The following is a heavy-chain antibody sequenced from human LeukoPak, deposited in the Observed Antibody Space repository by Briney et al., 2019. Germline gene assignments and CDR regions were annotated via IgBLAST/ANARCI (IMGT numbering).Heavy chain of an antibody. CDR2: IYTSGST. Sequence: PSETLSLTCTVSGGSISSGSYYWSWIRQPAGKGLEWIGRIYTSGSTNYNPSLKSRVTISVDTSKNQFSLKLSSVTAADTAVYYCARGLPMDVWGEGTTVTVSS. CDR3: ARGLPMDV. V-gene: IGHV4-61*02. J-gene: IGHJ6*04. CDR1: GGSISSGSYY.